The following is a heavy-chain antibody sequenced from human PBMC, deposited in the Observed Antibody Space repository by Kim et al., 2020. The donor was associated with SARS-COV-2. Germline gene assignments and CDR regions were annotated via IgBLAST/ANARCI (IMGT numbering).Heavy chain of an antibody. D-gene: IGHD2-15*01. V-gene: IGHV1-2*02. J-gene: IGHJ4*02. Sequence: YAQKFQGRVTMTRDTSISTAYMELSRLRSDDTAVYYCARDGGVVAGTTGYWGQGTLVTVSS. CDR3: ARDGGVVAGTTGY.